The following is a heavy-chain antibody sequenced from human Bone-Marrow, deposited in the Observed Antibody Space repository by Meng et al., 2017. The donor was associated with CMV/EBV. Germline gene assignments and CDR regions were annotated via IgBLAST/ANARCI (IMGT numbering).Heavy chain of an antibody. J-gene: IGHJ4*02. CDR2: ISGGST. V-gene: IGHV3-38-3*01. CDR1: GFTVSSNE. Sequence: GESLKISCAASGFTVSSNEMSWVRQAPGKGLEWVSSISGGSTYYADSRKGRFTISRDNSKNTLHLQMNSLRAEDTAVYYCARERDVWFGELSAGIDYWGQGTLVTVSS. CDR3: ARERDVWFGELSAGIDY. D-gene: IGHD3-10*01.